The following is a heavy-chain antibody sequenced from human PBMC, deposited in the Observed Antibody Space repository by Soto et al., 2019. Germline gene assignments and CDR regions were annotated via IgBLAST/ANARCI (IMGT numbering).Heavy chain of an antibody. D-gene: IGHD6-25*01. CDR3: ARDRLGSGWSST. CDR1: GFSFSSTP. J-gene: IGHJ5*02. CDR2: ISAGGGNT. V-gene: IGHV3-23*01. Sequence: GALRLSCAASGFSFSSTPMTWVRQAPGRGLEWVSDISAGGGNTYYADSVKGRFTVSRDKSKNKAFIQMHNLRPQDTALYYCARDRLGSGWSSTWGPGT.